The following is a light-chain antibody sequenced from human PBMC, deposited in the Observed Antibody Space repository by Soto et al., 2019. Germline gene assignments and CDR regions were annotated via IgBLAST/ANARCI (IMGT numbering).Light chain of an antibody. Sequence: EIVLTQSPGTLPLSPGERATLSCRASQTVSSNNLAWYQQNPGQAPRLLIYGASCRATGIPDRFSGSGSGTDFTLSISGLEAGDFAVYYCQQYDSSPRTFGKGTKVEI. CDR3: QQYDSSPRT. CDR1: QTVSSNN. CDR2: GAS. V-gene: IGKV3-20*01. J-gene: IGKJ1*01.